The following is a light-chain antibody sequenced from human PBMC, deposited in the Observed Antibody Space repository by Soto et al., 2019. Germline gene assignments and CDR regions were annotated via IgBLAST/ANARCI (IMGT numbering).Light chain of an antibody. CDR1: QTIFFSSTNRNY. Sequence: DIVMTQSPDSLAVSLGERATLNCKSSQTIFFSSTNRNYLAWYQQKPGQPPKLLIYWASTRESGVPDRFRGSGSGTDFTLTISSLQQEDVAVYYCQQYDNPPLSIGGGAKVEI. V-gene: IGKV4-1*01. CDR3: QQYDNPPLS. J-gene: IGKJ4*01. CDR2: WAS.